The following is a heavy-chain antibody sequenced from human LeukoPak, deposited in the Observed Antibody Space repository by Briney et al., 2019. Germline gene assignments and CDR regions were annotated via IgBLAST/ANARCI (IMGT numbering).Heavy chain of an antibody. D-gene: IGHD3-10*01. V-gene: IGHV3-48*03. J-gene: IGHJ4*02. CDR3: AFGGGFDY. Sequence: GGSLRLSCSASGFTFSSFEMNWVRQAPGKGLEWVSYISGSGSTINYADSVKGRFTISRDNAKNSLYLQMNSLRAEDTAVYYCAFGGGFDYWGQGTLVTVSA. CDR1: GFTFSSFE. CDR2: ISGSGSTI.